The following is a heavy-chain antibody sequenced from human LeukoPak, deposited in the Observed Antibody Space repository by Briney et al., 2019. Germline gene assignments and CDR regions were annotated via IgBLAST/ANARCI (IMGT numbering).Heavy chain of an antibody. V-gene: IGHV3-23*01. Sequence: PGGSLRLSCAASGFTFSSYAMSWVRQAPGKGLEWVSAISGSGGRTYYADSVEGRFTISRDNSKNTLYLQMNSLRAEDTAVYYCAKERAPNSNYDFWSGYYTRWPDRVGYMDVWGKGTTVTVSS. J-gene: IGHJ6*03. D-gene: IGHD3-3*01. CDR2: ISGSGGRT. CDR1: GFTFSSYA. CDR3: AKERAPNSNYDFWSGYYTRWPDRVGYMDV.